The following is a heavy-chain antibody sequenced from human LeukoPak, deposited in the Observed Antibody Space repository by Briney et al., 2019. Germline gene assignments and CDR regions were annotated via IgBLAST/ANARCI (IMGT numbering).Heavy chain of an antibody. J-gene: IGHJ4*02. D-gene: IGHD3-16*01. CDR1: GGTFSSYA. CDR2: IIPTLGIA. CDR3: AGGDFRPPDYYFDY. Sequence: ASVKVSCKASGGTFSSYAISWVRQAPGQGLEWMGRIIPTLGIANYAQKFQGRVTITADKSTSTAYMELSSLRSEDTAVYYCAGGDFRPPDYYFDYWGQGTLVTVSS. V-gene: IGHV1-69*04.